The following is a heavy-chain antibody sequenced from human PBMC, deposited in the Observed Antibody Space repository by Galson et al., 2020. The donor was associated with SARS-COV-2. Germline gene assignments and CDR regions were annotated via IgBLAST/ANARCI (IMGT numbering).Heavy chain of an antibody. CDR2: INPNSGGT. J-gene: IGHJ5*02. CDR3: ARPWYSGSYYVGQHNWFDP. V-gene: IGHV1-2*02. Sequence: GESLKISCKASGYTFTGYYMHWVRQAPGQGLEWMGWINPNSGGTNYAQKFQGRVTMTRDTSISTAYMELSRLRSDDTAVYYCARPWYSGSYYVGQHNWFDPWGQGTLVTVSS. CDR1: GYTFTGYY. D-gene: IGHD1-26*01.